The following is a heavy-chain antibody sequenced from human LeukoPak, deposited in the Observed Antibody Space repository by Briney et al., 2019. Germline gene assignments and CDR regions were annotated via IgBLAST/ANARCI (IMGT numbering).Heavy chain of an antibody. CDR1: GGSISSYY. V-gene: IGHV4-59*08. J-gene: IGHJ4*02. D-gene: IGHD4-17*01. CDR3: ARLFNYGDYPVYFDY. Sequence: SETLSLTCTVSGGSISSYYWSWIRQPPGKGLEWIGYIYYSGSTYYNPSLKSRVTISVDTSKNQFSLKLSSVTAADTAVYYCARLFNYGDYPVYFDYWGQGTLVTVSS. CDR2: IYYSGST.